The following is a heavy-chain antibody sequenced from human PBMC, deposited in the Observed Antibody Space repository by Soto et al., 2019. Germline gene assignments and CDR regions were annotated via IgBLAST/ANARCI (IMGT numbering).Heavy chain of an antibody. Sequence: PSETLSLTCTVSGGSISSHGYYWGWIRQPPGKGLEWIGTIYYSGTTFYNPSLKSRVTISVDTSKNQLSLKLSSVTAADTAVYYCARHAGGVSQIDYWGQGNLVNGSS. J-gene: IGHJ4*02. CDR2: IYYSGTT. CDR1: GGSISSHGYY. V-gene: IGHV4-39*01. D-gene: IGHD1-26*01. CDR3: ARHAGGVSQIDY.